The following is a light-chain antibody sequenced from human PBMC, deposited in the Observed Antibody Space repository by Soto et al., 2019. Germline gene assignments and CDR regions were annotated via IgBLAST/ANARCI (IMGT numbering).Light chain of an antibody. CDR2: DVI. V-gene: IGLV2-14*01. CDR1: SSDIGGYNS. J-gene: IGLJ2*01. Sequence: QSALTQPASVSGSPGQSITISCTGTSSDIGGYNSVSWYQQHPGKAPKLMIYDVIIRPSGVSNRFSGSKSGNTASLTISGLQAEDEAYYYCSSYTISGTLVFGGGTKLTVL. CDR3: SSYTISGTLV.